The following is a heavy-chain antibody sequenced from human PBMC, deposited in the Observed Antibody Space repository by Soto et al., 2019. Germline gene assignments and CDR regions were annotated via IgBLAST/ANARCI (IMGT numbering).Heavy chain of an antibody. J-gene: IGHJ4*02. V-gene: IGHV3-9*01. D-gene: IGHD3-22*01. CDR1: GFTFDDYA. CDR2: ISWNSGNR. CDR3: AKGGYLCGWEGAY. Sequence: EVQLVESGGGLVQPGRSLRLSCAASGFTFDDYAMHWFRLAPGTGLEWVAGISWNSGNRVSADSVKGRFTISRENAKISIYLHMTRLRANDTVVDYSAKGGYLCGWEGAYWGKGNLV.